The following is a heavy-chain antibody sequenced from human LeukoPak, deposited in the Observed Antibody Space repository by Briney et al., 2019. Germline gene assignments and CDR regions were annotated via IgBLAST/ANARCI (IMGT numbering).Heavy chain of an antibody. J-gene: IGHJ5*02. CDR1: GGSISSGSYY. CDR3: ARKHTSGWVNRFDP. Sequence: SQALSLTCTVSGGSISSGSYYWSWIRQPAGKGLEWIGRIYTSGSTNYNPSLKRRVTISIDKSKNQFSLRLSPVTAADTAVYYCARKHTSGWVNRFDPWGQGTLVTVSS. CDR2: IYTSGST. V-gene: IGHV4-61*02. D-gene: IGHD6-19*01.